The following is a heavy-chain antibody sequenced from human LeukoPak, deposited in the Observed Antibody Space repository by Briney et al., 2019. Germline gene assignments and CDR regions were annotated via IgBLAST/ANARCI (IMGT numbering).Heavy chain of an antibody. CDR1: GYSFTSYW. CDR3: ARLTYYYYDSSGYPDY. J-gene: IGHJ4*02. CDR2: IYPGDSDT. V-gene: IGHV5-51*01. D-gene: IGHD3-22*01. Sequence: GESLKISCKGSGYSFTSYWIGWVRQMPGKGLEWMGIIYPGDSDTRYSPSFQGQVTISADKSISTAYLQWSSLKASDTAMYYYARLTYYYYDSSGYPDYWGQGTLVTVSS.